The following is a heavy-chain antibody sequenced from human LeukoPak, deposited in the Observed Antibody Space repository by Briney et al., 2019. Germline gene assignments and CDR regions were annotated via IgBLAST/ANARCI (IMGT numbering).Heavy chain of an antibody. Sequence: PGGSLRLSCAASGFTFSNAWMSWVRQAPGKGLEWVSAISGSGGSTYYADSVKGRFTISRDNSKNTLYLQMNSLRAEDTAVYYCAKLPLRYFDWLSHFDYWGQGTLVTVSS. J-gene: IGHJ4*02. CDR2: ISGSGGST. CDR1: GFTFSNAW. V-gene: IGHV3-23*01. D-gene: IGHD3-9*01. CDR3: AKLPLRYFDWLSHFDY.